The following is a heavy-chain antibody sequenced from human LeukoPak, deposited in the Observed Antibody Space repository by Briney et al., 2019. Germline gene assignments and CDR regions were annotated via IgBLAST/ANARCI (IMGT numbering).Heavy chain of an antibody. D-gene: IGHD3-16*02. J-gene: IGHJ4*02. Sequence: KPSETLSLTCAVYGGSFSGYYWSWIRQPPGKGLEWIGEINHSGSTNYNPSLKSRVTISVDTSKNQFSLKLSSVTAADTAVYYCARRHDYVWGSYRYKGSYFDYWGQGTLVTVSS. CDR1: GGSFSGYY. CDR2: INHSGST. CDR3: ARRHDYVWGSYRYKGSYFDY. V-gene: IGHV4-34*01.